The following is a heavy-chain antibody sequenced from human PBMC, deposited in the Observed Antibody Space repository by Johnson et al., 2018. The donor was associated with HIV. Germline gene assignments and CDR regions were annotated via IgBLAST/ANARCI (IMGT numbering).Heavy chain of an antibody. CDR3: ARRDSGSLSFDI. D-gene: IGHD1-26*01. Sequence: VQLVESGGGVVRPGGSLRLSCEGFGFIFADYGLSWVRQAPGRGLEWVSGINWNGGRIGYADSVKGRCTISRDNVRNSLYLQMNSLRAEDTAFYYCARRDSGSLSFDIWGQGTMVTVSS. CDR1: GFIFADYG. J-gene: IGHJ3*02. CDR2: INWNGGRI. V-gene: IGHV3-20*04.